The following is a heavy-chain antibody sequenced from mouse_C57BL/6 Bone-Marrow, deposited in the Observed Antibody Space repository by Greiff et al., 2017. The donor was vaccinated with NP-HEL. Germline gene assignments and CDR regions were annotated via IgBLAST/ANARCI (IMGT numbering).Heavy chain of an antibody. Sequence: QVQLKQSGPELVKPGASVKISCKASGYAFSSSWMNWVKQRPGKGLEWIGRIYPGDGDTNYNGKFKGKATLTADKSSSTAYMQLSSLTSEDSAVYFCARYRYKRYFDVWGTGTTVTVSS. D-gene: IGHD1-3*01. J-gene: IGHJ1*03. CDR1: GYAFSSSW. CDR3: ARYRYKRYFDV. CDR2: IYPGDGDT. V-gene: IGHV1-82*01.